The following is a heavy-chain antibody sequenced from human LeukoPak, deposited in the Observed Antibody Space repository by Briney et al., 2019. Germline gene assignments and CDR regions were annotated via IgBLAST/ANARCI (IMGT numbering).Heavy chain of an antibody. CDR2: INHSGST. V-gene: IGHV4-39*07. CDR3: ASSPGVAAAAMPPFY. D-gene: IGHD2-2*01. J-gene: IGHJ4*02. Sequence: SETLSLTCTVSGGSVSSGSYYWSWIRQPPGKGLEWIGEINHSGSTNYNPSLKSRVTISVDTSKNQFSLKLSSVTAADTAVYYCASSPGVAAAAMPPFYWGQGTLVTVSS. CDR1: GGSVSSGSYY.